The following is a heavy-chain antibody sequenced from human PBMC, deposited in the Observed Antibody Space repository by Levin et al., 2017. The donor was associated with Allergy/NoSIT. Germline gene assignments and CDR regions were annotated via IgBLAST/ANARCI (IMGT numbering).Heavy chain of an antibody. V-gene: IGHV1-69*13. Sequence: SVKVSCKASGGTFSSYAISWVRQAPGQGLEWMGGIIPIFGTANYAQKFQGRVTITADESTSTAYMELSSLRSEDTAVYYCARVAHDYGDSDAFDIWGQGTMVTVSS. J-gene: IGHJ3*02. CDR1: GGTFSSYA. CDR2: IIPIFGTA. CDR3: ARVAHDYGDSDAFDI. D-gene: IGHD4-17*01.